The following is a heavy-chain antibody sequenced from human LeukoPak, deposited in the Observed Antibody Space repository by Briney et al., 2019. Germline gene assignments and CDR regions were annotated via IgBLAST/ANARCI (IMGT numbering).Heavy chain of an antibody. CDR2: ISSSSSYI. J-gene: IGHJ4*02. CDR3: ARGSLDYYDSSGCDY. D-gene: IGHD3-22*01. Sequence: GGPLRLSCAASGFTFSSYSMNWVRQAPGKGLEWVSSISSSSSYIYYGDSVKGRFTISRDNAKNSLYLQMNSLRAEDTAVYYCARGSLDYYDSSGCDYWGQGTLVTVSS. CDR1: GFTFSSYS. V-gene: IGHV3-21*01.